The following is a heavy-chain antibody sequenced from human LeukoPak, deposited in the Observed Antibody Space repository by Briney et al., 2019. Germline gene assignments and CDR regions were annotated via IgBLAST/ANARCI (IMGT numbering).Heavy chain of an antibody. V-gene: IGHV1-18*04. J-gene: IGHJ4*02. CDR3: ARDQALSGPDG. Sequence: ASVKVSCKASGYTFTGYYVHWVRQAPGQGLEWMGWISAYNGNTNYAQKLQGRVTMTTDTSTSTAYMELKSLRSDDTAVYYCARDQALSGPDGWGQGTLVTVSS. D-gene: IGHD3-10*01. CDR1: GYTFTGYY. CDR2: ISAYNGNT.